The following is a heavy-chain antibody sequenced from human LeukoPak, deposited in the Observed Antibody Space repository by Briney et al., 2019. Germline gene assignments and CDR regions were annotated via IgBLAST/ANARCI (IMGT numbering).Heavy chain of an antibody. Sequence: PSETLSLTCTVSGGPISSGGYYWSWIRQHPGKGLEWIGYIYYSGSTYYNPSLKSRVTISVDTSKNQFSLKLSSVTAADTAVYYCARGKAHDYGDPTESYWGQGTLVTVSS. CDR3: ARGKAHDYGDPTESY. CDR2: IYYSGST. V-gene: IGHV4-31*03. CDR1: GGPISSGGYY. D-gene: IGHD4-17*01. J-gene: IGHJ4*02.